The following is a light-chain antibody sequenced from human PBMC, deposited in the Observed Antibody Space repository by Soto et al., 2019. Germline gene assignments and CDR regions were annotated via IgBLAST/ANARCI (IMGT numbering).Light chain of an antibody. J-gene: IGKJ4*01. V-gene: IGKV1-5*03. Sequence: DSQMTQYPSTLSASIGDRVTITCRAGQSISSWLAWYQQKPGKAPKLVISKASTLQSGVPPRFSGSGSGTEFALTISSLQPDDFATYYCQQYESYPMTFGGGTKVEIK. CDR3: QQYESYPMT. CDR1: QSISSW. CDR2: KAS.